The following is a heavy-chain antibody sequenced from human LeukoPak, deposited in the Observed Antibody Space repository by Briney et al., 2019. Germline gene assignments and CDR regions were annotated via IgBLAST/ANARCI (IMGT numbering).Heavy chain of an antibody. D-gene: IGHD3-10*01. V-gene: IGHV4-34*01. CDR1: GESFSDYY. CDR3: ARGLRGTGYYYYYYYMDV. Sequence: PSETLSLTCAVSGESFSDYYWSWIRQPPGKRLEWIGEINHSGSTNYNPSLKSRVIISVDTSKNQFSLKLSSVTAADTAVYYCARGLRGTGYYYYYYYMDVWGKGTTVTVSS. CDR2: INHSGST. J-gene: IGHJ6*03.